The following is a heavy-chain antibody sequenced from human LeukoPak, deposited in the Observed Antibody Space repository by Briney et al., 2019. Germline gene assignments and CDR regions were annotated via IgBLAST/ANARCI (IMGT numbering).Heavy chain of an antibody. J-gene: IGHJ4*02. CDR2: MNPNSGNT. CDR3: ARRDCSGGTCRTRVFDY. V-gene: IGHV1-8*01. CDR1: GYTFTSYD. Sequence: GASVKVSCKASGYTFTSYDINWVRQAAGQGLECMGWMNPNSGNTGYAQKFQGRVTITRNTSIDTAYMEVSSLRSEDTAVYYCARRDCSGGTCRTRVFDYWGQGTLVTVSS. D-gene: IGHD2-15*01.